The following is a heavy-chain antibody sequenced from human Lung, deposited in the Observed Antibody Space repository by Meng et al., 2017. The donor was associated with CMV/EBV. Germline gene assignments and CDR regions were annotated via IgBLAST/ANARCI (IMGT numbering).Heavy chain of an antibody. CDR2: ISYDGSNK. CDR1: GLTFSSYA. V-gene: IGHV3-30-3*01. J-gene: IGHJ4*02. Sequence: QVQLVESGGGVVQHGRSLRLSCAASGLTFSSYAMYWVRQAPGKGLEWVAVISYDGSNKYYADSVKGRFTISRDNSKNTLYLQMNSLRAEDTAVYYCARGQWHSLDYWGQGTLVTVSS. D-gene: IGHD6-19*01. CDR3: ARGQWHSLDY.